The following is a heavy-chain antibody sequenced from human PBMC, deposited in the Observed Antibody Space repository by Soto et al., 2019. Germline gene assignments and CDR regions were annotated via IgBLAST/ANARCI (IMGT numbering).Heavy chain of an antibody. D-gene: IGHD3-22*01. J-gene: IGHJ4*02. Sequence: GGSLRLSCAASGFTFSSYGMHWVRQAPGKGLEWVAVISYDGSNKYYADSVKGRFTISRDNSKNTLYLQMNSLRAEDTAVYYCAKDYSSGYNTVFDYWGQGTLVTVSS. CDR2: ISYDGSNK. CDR3: AKDYSSGYNTVFDY. CDR1: GFTFSSYG. V-gene: IGHV3-30*18.